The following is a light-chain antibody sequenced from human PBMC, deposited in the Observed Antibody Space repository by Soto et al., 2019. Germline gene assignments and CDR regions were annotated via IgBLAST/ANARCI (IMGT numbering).Light chain of an antibody. Sequence: DIQLTQSPSSVSASVGDRVTITCRGSYVISNWLAWYQQKPGKAPKLLIYAASRVQSGVPSRFSGSESGADFTLTISSLQPEDVATYYCQQTNNFPYTFGQGTKLEIK. CDR2: AAS. CDR1: YVISNW. V-gene: IGKV1-12*01. CDR3: QQTNNFPYT. J-gene: IGKJ2*01.